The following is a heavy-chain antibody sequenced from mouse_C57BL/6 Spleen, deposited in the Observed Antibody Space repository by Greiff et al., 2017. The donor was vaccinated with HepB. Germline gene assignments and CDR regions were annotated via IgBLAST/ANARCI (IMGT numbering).Heavy chain of an antibody. CDR2: INPSSGYT. CDR1: GYTFTSYT. Sequence: QVQLQQSGAELARPGASVKMSCKASGYTFTSYTMHWVKQRPGQGLEWIGYINPSSGYTKYNQKFKDKATLTADKSSSTAYMQLSSLTSEDSAVYYCARGDSNYVFAYWGQVTLVTVSA. V-gene: IGHV1-4*01. D-gene: IGHD2-5*01. CDR3: ARGDSNYVFAY. J-gene: IGHJ3*01.